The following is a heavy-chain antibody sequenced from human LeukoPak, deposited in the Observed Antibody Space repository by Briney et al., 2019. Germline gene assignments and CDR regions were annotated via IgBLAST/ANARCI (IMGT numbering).Heavy chain of an antibody. CDR2: INPSGGST. V-gene: IGHV1-46*01. J-gene: IGHJ4*02. CDR3: ATSHNLGPGIAAAGLGY. CDR1: GYTFTGDY. Sequence: ASVKVSCKASGYTFTGDYMHWVRQAAGQGLEWMGIINPSGGSTSYAQKFQGRVTMTRDTSTSTVYMELSSLRSEDTAVYYCATSHNLGPGIAAAGLGYWGQGTLVTVSS. D-gene: IGHD6-13*01.